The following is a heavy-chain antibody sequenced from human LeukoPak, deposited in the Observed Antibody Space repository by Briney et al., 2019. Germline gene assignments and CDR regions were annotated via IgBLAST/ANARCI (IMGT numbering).Heavy chain of an antibody. J-gene: IGHJ6*02. Sequence: SETLSLTCTISGASISSSSYSWAWIRQPPGKGLEWIGRIYYGGSTYYNLTLKSRVTISVDTSKNQFSLKLSSVTASDTAVYYCARHVAQQLLWYYQGMDVWGQGTTVTVSS. CDR3: ARHVAQQLLWYYQGMDV. CDR1: GASISSSSYS. V-gene: IGHV4-39*01. CDR2: IYYGGST. D-gene: IGHD6-13*01.